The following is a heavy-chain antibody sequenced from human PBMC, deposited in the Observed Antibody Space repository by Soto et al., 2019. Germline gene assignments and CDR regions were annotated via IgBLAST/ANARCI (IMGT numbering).Heavy chain of an antibody. Sequence: QVQLVQSGAEVKKPGVSVKVSCKASGYTFTSYGISWVRQAPGQGLEWMGWISAYNGNTNYAQKLQGRVTMTTDTATSTAYMERRSLRSDDTAVYYCARVLGIAAALPSFDYWGQGTLVTVSS. V-gene: IGHV1-18*01. J-gene: IGHJ4*02. D-gene: IGHD6-13*01. CDR1: GYTFTSYG. CDR2: ISAYNGNT. CDR3: ARVLGIAAALPSFDY.